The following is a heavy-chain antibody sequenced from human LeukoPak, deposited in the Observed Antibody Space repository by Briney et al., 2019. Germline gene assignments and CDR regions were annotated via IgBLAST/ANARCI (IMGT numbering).Heavy chain of an antibody. CDR3: ARDVSSSSPAEYFQH. D-gene: IGHD6-6*01. Sequence: PGGSLRLSCAASGLRFSTYSMTWVRQAPGKGLEWISYISSSSGTIYYLDSVKGRFTISRDNAKNSLYLQMNSLRAEDTAVYYCARDVSSSSPAEYFQHWGQGTLVTVSS. J-gene: IGHJ1*01. CDR2: ISSSSGTI. V-gene: IGHV3-48*04. CDR1: GLRFSTYS.